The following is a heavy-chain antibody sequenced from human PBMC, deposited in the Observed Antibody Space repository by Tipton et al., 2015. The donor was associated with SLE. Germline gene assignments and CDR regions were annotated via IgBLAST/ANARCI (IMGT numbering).Heavy chain of an antibody. CDR2: PSFDGNNK. CDR3: AKAGAPAVDLNWLDP. D-gene: IGHD7-27*01. V-gene: IGHV3-30*01. Sequence: SLRLSCEASGFTFSGYIIHWVRQAPGKGLEWVAVPSFDGNNKNYADSVKGRFTISRDNSKNTLSLQMNSLRAEDTAVYYCAKAGAPAVDLNWLDPWGQGTLVTVSS. J-gene: IGHJ5*02. CDR1: GFTFSGYI.